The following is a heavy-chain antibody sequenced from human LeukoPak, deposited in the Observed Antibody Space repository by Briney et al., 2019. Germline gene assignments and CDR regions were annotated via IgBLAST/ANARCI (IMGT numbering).Heavy chain of an antibody. CDR2: ISSSSSYI. CDR1: GFTFSSYS. J-gene: IGHJ4*02. D-gene: IGHD3/OR15-3a*01. Sequence: GGSLRLSCAASGFTFSSYSMNWVRQAPGKGLEWVSSISSSSSYIYYADSVKGRFTISRDNAKNSLYLQMNSLRAEDTAVYYCARRDWDSSHVDYWGQGTLVTVSS. CDR3: ARRDWDSSHVDY. V-gene: IGHV3-21*01.